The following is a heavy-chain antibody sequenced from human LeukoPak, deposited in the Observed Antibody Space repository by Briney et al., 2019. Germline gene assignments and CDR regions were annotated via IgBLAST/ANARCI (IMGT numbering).Heavy chain of an antibody. D-gene: IGHD2-2*01. Sequence: GSLRLSCAVSGLTFNNYAMSWVRQAPGKGLEWVSGISGRGASKYYADSVKGRFTISRDNSKNTLHLQMNSLRAEDTAVYYCAKGVVVAPDVTPFDYWGQGTLVTVSS. CDR3: AKGVVVAPDVTPFDY. J-gene: IGHJ4*02. CDR2: ISGRGASK. CDR1: GLTFNNYA. V-gene: IGHV3-23*01.